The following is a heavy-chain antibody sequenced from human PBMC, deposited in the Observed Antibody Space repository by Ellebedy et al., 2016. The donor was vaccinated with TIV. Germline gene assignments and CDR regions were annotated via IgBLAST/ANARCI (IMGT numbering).Heavy chain of an antibody. D-gene: IGHD1-26*01. CDR1: GGSFSGYY. CDR3: ATGSYSRMALDY. V-gene: IGHV4-34*01. Sequence: MPSETLSLTCAVYGGSFSGYYWSRIRQPPGKGLEWIGEINHSGSTNYNPSLKSRVTISVDTSKNQFSLTLSSVTAADTAVYYCATGSYSRMALDYWGQGTLVTVSS. J-gene: IGHJ4*02. CDR2: INHSGST.